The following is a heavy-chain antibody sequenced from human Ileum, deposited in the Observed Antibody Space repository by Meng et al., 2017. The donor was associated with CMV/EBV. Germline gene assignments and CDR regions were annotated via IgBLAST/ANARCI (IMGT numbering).Heavy chain of an antibody. J-gene: IGHJ1*01. CDR2: IKSRTDGGTT. Sequence: EVQLXXXXXGLVXPXXXLRLXXXDSEFTISDAWMSWVRQAPGKGLEWVSRIKSRTDGGTTDYAAPVKGRFTISRDDSKNTLYLQINSLKTEDTAVYYCTTDRDPSELQFHHWGQGTLVTVSS. D-gene: IGHD3-10*01. CDR1: EFTISDAW. V-gene: IGHV3-15*01. CDR3: TTDRDPSELQFHH.